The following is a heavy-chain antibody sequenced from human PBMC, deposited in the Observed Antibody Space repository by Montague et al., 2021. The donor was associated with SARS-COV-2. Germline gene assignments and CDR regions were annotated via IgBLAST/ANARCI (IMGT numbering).Heavy chain of an antibody. J-gene: IGHJ4*02. Sequence: SETLSLTCSVSGGLTSHYHWSWIRQPPGKGLEWIGYINYNGETNYNPSLNGRVTLSVDTSKNQFSLSVMSVTPADTAVYFCATYREGDGGKGTWGQGSLVTVSS. CDR1: GGLTSHYH. CDR2: INYNGET. CDR3: ATYREGDGGKGT. V-gene: IGHV4-59*03. D-gene: IGHD2-15*01.